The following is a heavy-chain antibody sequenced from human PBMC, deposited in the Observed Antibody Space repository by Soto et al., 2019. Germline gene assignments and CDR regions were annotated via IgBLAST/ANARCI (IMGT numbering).Heavy chain of an antibody. CDR1: GYTFTSYA. Sequence: ASVKVSCKASGYTFTSYAMHWVRQAPGQRLEWMGWINAGNGNTKYSQKFQGRVTMTRDTSTSTVYMELSSLRSEDTAVYYCARATFGGSQALFDYWGQGTLVTVSS. CDR3: ARATFGGSQALFDY. V-gene: IGHV1-3*01. J-gene: IGHJ4*02. D-gene: IGHD1-26*01. CDR2: INAGNGNT.